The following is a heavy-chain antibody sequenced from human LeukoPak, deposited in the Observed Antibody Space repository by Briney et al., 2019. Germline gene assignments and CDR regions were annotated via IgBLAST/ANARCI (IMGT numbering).Heavy chain of an antibody. V-gene: IGHV3-74*01. D-gene: IGHD5-18*01. CDR3: ARGAASNWFGP. CDR1: GFTFSSYW. J-gene: IGHJ5*02. CDR2: INDDGSRT. Sequence: GGSLRLSCVASGFTFSSYWMHWVRQAPGKGLVWVSRINDDGSRTNYADSVKGRFTISRDNAKNTLYLQMNSLRAEDTAVYYCARGAASNWFGPWGQGTLVTVSS.